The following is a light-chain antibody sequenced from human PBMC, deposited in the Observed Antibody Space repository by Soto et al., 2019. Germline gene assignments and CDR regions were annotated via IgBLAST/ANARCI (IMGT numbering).Light chain of an antibody. V-gene: IGLV1-40*01. Sequence: QSVVTQPPSASGTPGQRVTIPCSGSNSNIGSNTVNWYQQLPGAAPKLVIYGNSNRPSGVPERFSGSKSGTSASLAITGLQAEDEADYFCQSFDSSLRGWVFGGGTKLTVL. CDR1: NSNIGSNT. J-gene: IGLJ3*02. CDR2: GNS. CDR3: QSFDSSLRGWV.